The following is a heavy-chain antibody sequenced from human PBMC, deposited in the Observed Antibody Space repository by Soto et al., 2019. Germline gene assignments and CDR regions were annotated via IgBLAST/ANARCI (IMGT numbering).Heavy chain of an antibody. D-gene: IGHD5-18*01. J-gene: IGHJ4*01. CDR3: VRGKTRIQPPDY. CDR1: GFAFSSFE. CDR2: IGTSGSPI. V-gene: IGHV3-48*03. Sequence: GGSLRLSCAASGFAFSSFEMNWVRQAPGKGLDWVSYIGTSGSPIYYADSVKGRFTISRDNARNSVYLQMNSLRAEDMAVYYCVRGKTRIQPPDYWGQGTLVTVSS.